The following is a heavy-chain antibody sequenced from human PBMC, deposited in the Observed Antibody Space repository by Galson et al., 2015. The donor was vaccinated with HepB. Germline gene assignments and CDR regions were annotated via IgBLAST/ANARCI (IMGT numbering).Heavy chain of an antibody. V-gene: IGHV1-2*02. J-gene: IGHJ5*02. Sequence: SVKVSCKASGYTFTGHYMHWVRQAPGQGPEWMGWINPNSGGTSYAQKFQGRVTMTRDTSISTAYMELSRLTSDDTAVYYCARKDIVDAVTAIDNWFDPWGQGTLVTVSS. CDR3: ARKDIVDAVTAIDNWFDP. CDR2: INPNSGGT. CDR1: GYTFTGHY. D-gene: IGHD2-15*01.